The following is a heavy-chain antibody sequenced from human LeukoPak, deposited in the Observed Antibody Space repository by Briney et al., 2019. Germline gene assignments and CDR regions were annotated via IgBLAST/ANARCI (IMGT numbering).Heavy chain of an antibody. D-gene: IGHD3-10*01. V-gene: IGHV5-51*01. CDR2: IYPGDSDT. CDR3: ARLWFGELSTYYFDY. CDR1: GYSFTSYW. Sequence: PGESLKISCKGSGYSFTSYWIGWVRQMPGKGLEWMGIIYPGDSDTRYSPSFQGQVTISADKSISTAYLQWSSLKASDTAMYYCARLWFGELSTYYFDYWGQGTLVTVSS. J-gene: IGHJ4*02.